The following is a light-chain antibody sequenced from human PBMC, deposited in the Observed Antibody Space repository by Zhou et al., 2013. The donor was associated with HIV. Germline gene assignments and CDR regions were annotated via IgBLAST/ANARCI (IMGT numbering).Light chain of an antibody. CDR3: QQANRFPQT. J-gene: IGKJ2*01. V-gene: IGKV1-9*01. CDR2: STS. Sequence: IQLTQSPSSLSASVGDRVTITCRASQGISSYVAWYQQKPGKAPELLIYSTSTLQSGVPSRFSGSGSGTDFTLTINRLHPEDFATYYCQQANRFPQTFGQGTKVEIK. CDR1: QGISSY.